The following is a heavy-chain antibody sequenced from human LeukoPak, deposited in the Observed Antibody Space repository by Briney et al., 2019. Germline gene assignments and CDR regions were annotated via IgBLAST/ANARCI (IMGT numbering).Heavy chain of an antibody. V-gene: IGHV1-2*04. CDR1: GYTFTGYY. Sequence: ASVKVSCKASGYTFTGYYIQWVRQAPGQGLEWMGWINPNNGDTNYAQKFQGSVTMTRDTSINTAYMEVSRLRSDDTAVYYCARDHCSSAGCYEDYYYGVDVWGQGTTVTVSS. D-gene: IGHD2-15*01. CDR2: INPNNGDT. J-gene: IGHJ6*02. CDR3: ARDHCSSAGCYEDYYYGVDV.